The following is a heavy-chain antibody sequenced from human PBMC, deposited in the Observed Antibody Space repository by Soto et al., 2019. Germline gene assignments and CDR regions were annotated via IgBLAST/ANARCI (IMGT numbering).Heavy chain of an antibody. CDR1: GFSFSNHH. CDR3: AGVRKTSGDSDF. J-gene: IGHJ4*02. D-gene: IGHD4-17*01. CDR2: ISANGGNI. V-gene: IGHV3-64*01. Sequence: EVQLVESGGGLVQPGGSLRLSCAASGFSFSNHHMHWVRQAPGKGLEYVSGISANGGNIYYANSVKGRFTISRDNSKNTLFLQMGALRHEDMAVYCCAGVRKTSGDSDFWGQGTLVTVSS.